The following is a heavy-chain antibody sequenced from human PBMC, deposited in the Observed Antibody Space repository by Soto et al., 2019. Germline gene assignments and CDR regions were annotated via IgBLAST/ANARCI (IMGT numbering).Heavy chain of an antibody. D-gene: IGHD2-21*02. CDR3: ASAPYCGGDCYRDY. CDR1: GYTFTSYG. CDR2: ISAYNGNT. Sequence: ASVKVSCKTSGYTFTSYGISWVRQAPGQGPEWMGCISAYNGNTNYAQKLQGRVTMTTDTSTSTAYMELRSLRSDDTAVYYCASAPYCGGDCYRDYWGHGTLVTV. J-gene: IGHJ4*01. V-gene: IGHV1-18*01.